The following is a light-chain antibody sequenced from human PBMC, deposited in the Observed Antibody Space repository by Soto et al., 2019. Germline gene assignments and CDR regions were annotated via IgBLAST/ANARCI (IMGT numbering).Light chain of an antibody. Sequence: DVQMTQSPSTLSASVGDRVTITCRASQTISNWLAWYQQKPGKAPKLLIFKTSSLESGVPSRFSGSGSGTDFTFTISSLQPEDIATYYCQQYDNPSITFGQGTRLEIK. CDR3: QQYDNPSIT. V-gene: IGKV1-5*03. CDR2: KTS. J-gene: IGKJ5*01. CDR1: QTISNW.